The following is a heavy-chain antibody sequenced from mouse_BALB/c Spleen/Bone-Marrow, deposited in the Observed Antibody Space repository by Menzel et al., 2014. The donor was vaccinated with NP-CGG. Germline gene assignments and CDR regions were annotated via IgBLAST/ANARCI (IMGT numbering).Heavy chain of an antibody. D-gene: IGHD1-1*01. Sequence: EAQLQQSGAELVKPGASVKLSCTASGFNIKDTYMHWVKQRPEQGLEWIGRIDPANANTKYDPKFQGKATITADTSSNTAYLQLSSLTSEGTAVYYCALYYGDVMDYWGQGTSVTVSS. CDR3: ALYYGDVMDY. CDR2: IDPANANT. V-gene: IGHV14-3*02. CDR1: GFNIKDTY. J-gene: IGHJ4*01.